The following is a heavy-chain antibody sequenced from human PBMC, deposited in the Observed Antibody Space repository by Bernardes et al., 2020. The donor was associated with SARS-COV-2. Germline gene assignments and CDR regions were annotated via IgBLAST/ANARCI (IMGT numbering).Heavy chain of an antibody. CDR2: LYTSGST. D-gene: IGHD3-16*01. J-gene: IGHJ6*02. CDR3: ARVGDYYYGMDV. Sequence: ENPSLTLTVSCGPTSTHYWTWILPPSGKGLEWIGRLYTSGSTNYNPSLKSRVTMSVDTSKNQFSLKLTSVTAADTAVYYCARVGDYYYGMDVWGQGTTVTVSS. CDR1: CGPTSTHY. V-gene: IGHV4-4*07.